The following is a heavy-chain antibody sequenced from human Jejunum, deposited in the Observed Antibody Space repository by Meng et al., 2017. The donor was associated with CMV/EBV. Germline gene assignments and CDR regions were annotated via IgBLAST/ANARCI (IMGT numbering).Heavy chain of an antibody. V-gene: IGHV3-15*01. CDR2: IRSTADGGPT. Sequence: ASGFTFSDVWMNWVRQAPGKGLEWVGRIRSTADGGPTDYIAPVKGRFIISRDDSKNMVFLQMNSLKSDDTAVYYCTTRIRTTNDFWGQGTLVTVSS. D-gene: IGHD1-14*01. CDR1: GFTFSDVW. CDR3: TTRIRTTNDF. J-gene: IGHJ4*02.